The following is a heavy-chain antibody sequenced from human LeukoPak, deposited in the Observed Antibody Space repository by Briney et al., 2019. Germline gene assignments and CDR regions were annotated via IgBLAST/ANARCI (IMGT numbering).Heavy chain of an antibody. CDR2: IKSKTDGGTT. Sequence: RSGGSLRLSCAASGFTFSNAWMSWVRQAPGKGLEGVGRIKSKTDGGTTDYAAPVKGRFTISRDDSKNTLYLQMNSLKTEDTAVYYCTTGLRYFDWLRDYWGQGTLVTVSS. CDR3: TTGLRYFDWLRDY. D-gene: IGHD3-9*01. J-gene: IGHJ4*02. CDR1: GFTFSNAW. V-gene: IGHV3-15*01.